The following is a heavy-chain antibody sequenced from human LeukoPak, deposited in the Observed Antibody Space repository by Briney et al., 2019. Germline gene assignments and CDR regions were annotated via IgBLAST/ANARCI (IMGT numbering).Heavy chain of an antibody. J-gene: IGHJ6*03. CDR1: GGSISSYY. D-gene: IGHD6-13*01. CDR3: AREAAAGYYYYYYYMDV. V-gene: IGHV4-4*07. Sequence: PSETLSLTCTVSGGSISSYYWSWIRQPAGKGLEWIGRIYTSGSTNSNPSLKSRVTMSVDTSRNQFSLKLSSVTAADTAVYYCAREAAAGYYYYYYYMDVWGKGTTVTISS. CDR2: IYTSGST.